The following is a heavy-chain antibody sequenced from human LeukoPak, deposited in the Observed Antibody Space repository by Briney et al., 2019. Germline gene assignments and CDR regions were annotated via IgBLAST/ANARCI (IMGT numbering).Heavy chain of an antibody. V-gene: IGHV4-61*01. CDR3: ARATYDSSVHFDY. CDR2: IYYSGST. D-gene: IGHD3-22*01. Sequence: SETLSLTCTVSGGSVSSGSYWSWIRQPPGKGLEWIGYIYYSGSTNYNPSLQSRVTISVDTSKSQFSLKLSSVTAADTAVYYCARATYDSSVHFDYWGQGTLVTVSS. J-gene: IGHJ4*02. CDR1: GGSVSSGSY.